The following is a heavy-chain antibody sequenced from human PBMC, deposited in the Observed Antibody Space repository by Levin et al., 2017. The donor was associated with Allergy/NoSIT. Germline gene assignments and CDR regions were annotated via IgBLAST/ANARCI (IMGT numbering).Heavy chain of an antibody. CDR1: GFTINFNF. D-gene: IGHD1-26*01. Sequence: GGSLRLSCAASGFTINFNFLTWVRQAPGKGLEWVSIIYDGGYTHYADSVKCRFIMSRDNSKNTLYLQMDSLRAEDSAIYYCARGYSDSSHRGQGILVTVSS. J-gene: IGHJ4*02. CDR2: IYDGGYT. CDR3: ARGYSDSSH. V-gene: IGHV3-53*01.